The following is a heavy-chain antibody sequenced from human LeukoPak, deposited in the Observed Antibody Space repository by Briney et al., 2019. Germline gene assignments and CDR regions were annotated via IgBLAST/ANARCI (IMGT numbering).Heavy chain of an antibody. J-gene: IGHJ6*02. CDR2: ISYSGAT. D-gene: IGHD2/OR15-2a*01. V-gene: IGHV4-59*01. Sequence: PSETLSLTCTVSGGSISSYYWNWIRQPPGKGLEWIGYISYSGATNYNPSLKSRVTISVGTSKNQFSLKLSSVTTADTAVYYCARASFSNPMDVWGQGTTVTVSS. CDR1: GGSISSYY. CDR3: ARASFSNPMDV.